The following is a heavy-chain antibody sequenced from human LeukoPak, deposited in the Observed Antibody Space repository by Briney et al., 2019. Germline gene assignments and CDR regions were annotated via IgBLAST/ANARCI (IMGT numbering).Heavy chain of an antibody. CDR2: MNPNSGGT. D-gene: IGHD3-10*01. CDR3: ARDYASGSDYDY. V-gene: IGHV1-2*02. J-gene: IGHJ4*02. CDR1: GYTFTGDY. Sequence: ASVKVSCKASGYTFTGDYLHWVRQAPGQGLEWMGWMNPNSGGTNYAQKFQGRVTMTRDTSISTAYMELSRLRSDDTAVYYCARDYASGSDYDYWGQGSLVTVSS.